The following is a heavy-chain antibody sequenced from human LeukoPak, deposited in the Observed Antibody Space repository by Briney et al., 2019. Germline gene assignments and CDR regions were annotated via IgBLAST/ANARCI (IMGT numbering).Heavy chain of an antibody. CDR1: GFSLSTSGMC. CDR2: IDWDDDK. Sequence: SGPALVKPTQTLTLTCTFSGFSLSTSGMCVSWIRQPPGKALEWLALIDWDDDKYYSTSLKTRLTISKDTSKNQVVLTMTNMDPVDTATYYCARIYNPYYYDSSGYYFDYWGQGTLVTVSS. V-gene: IGHV2-70*01. J-gene: IGHJ4*02. D-gene: IGHD3-22*01. CDR3: ARIYNPYYYDSSGYYFDY.